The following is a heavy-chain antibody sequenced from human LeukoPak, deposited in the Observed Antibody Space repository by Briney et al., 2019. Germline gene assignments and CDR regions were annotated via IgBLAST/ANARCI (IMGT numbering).Heavy chain of an antibody. CDR2: IHSDGTT. CDR3: ATGRGDN. CDR1: GFVVRPTF. D-gene: IGHD3-16*01. J-gene: IGHJ4*02. V-gene: IGHV3-53*01. Sequence: GGSLRLSCAASGFVVRPTFMSWVRQAPGKGLECVSLIHSDGTTFYADSVKGRFTISRDDSKNTLYLQMNSLRDDDTAVYYCATGRGDNWGQGILVTVSS.